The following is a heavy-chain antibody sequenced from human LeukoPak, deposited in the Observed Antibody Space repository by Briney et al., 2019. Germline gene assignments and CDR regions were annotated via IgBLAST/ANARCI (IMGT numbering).Heavy chain of an antibody. Sequence: SETLSLTCTVSGGSLSSYHWSWLRQPPGKGLEWIGYIYSPGPTNYNPSLKSRVSFSVDTSKNQFSLNLNSVTAADTAIYYCARNQTSYDSWSGSRTGSHQAFDVWGQGRLVTVSS. J-gene: IGHJ3*01. V-gene: IGHV4-59*01. CDR1: GGSLSSYH. CDR3: ARNQTSYDSWSGSRTGSHQAFDV. CDR2: IYSPGPT. D-gene: IGHD3-3*01.